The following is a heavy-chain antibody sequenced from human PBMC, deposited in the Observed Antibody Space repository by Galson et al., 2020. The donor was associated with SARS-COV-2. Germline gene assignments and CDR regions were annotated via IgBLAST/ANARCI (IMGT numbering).Heavy chain of an antibody. CDR1: GGSISSYY. CDR2: LYYSGST. J-gene: IGHJ6*02. V-gene: IGHV4-59*01. CDR3: ARDFPYYDFWSGIAYYGMDV. Sequence: KISETLSLTCTVSGGSISSYYWSWLRQPPGKGLEWIGSLYYSGSTNYNPSLKSRVTISVDTSKNQFSLKLSSVTAADTAVYYCARDFPYYDFWSGIAYYGMDVWGQGTTVTVSS. D-gene: IGHD3-3*01.